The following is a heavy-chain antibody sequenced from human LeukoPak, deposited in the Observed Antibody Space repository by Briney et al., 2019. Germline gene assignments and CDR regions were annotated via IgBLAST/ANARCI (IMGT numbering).Heavy chain of an antibody. J-gene: IGHJ5*02. CDR3: AKSSKNLIFGVVIANWLDP. V-gene: IGHV3-23*01. D-gene: IGHD3-3*01. CDR1: GFTFSSYA. Sequence: GGSLRLSCAASGFTFSSYAMSWVRQAPGKGLEWVSAISGSGGSTYYADSVKGRFTISRDNSKNTLYLQMNSLRAEDTAVYYCAKSSKNLIFGVVIANWLDPWGQGTLVTVSS. CDR2: ISGSGGST.